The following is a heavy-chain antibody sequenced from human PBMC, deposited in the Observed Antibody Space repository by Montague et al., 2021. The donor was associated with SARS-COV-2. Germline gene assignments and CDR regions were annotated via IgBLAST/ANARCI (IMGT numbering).Heavy chain of an antibody. J-gene: IGHJ4*02. D-gene: IGHD3-16*02. CDR3: ARTTMITFGGVIVPFDY. CDR1: GFSLSTSGMC. CDR2: XDWXDDK. V-gene: IGHV2-70*11. Sequence: PALVEPTQTLTLTCTFSGFSLSTSGMCVSWIRQPPGKALEWLARXDWXDDKYYSTSLKTRLTISKDTSKNQVVLTMTNMDPVDTATYYCARTTMITFGGVIVPFDYWGQGTLVTVSS.